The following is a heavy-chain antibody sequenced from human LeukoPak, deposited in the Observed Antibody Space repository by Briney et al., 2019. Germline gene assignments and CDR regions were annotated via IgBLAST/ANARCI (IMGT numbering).Heavy chain of an antibody. V-gene: IGHV4-59*01. CDR3: ARDSFSADAFDI. CDR2: IYYSGST. J-gene: IGHJ3*02. D-gene: IGHD2/OR15-2a*01. Sequence: PSETLSLTCTVSGGSISSYYWGWIRQPPGKGLEWIGYIYYSGSTNYNPSLKGRVTISVDTSKNQFSLKLSSVTAADTAVYYCARDSFSADAFDIWGQGTMVTVSS. CDR1: GGSISSYY.